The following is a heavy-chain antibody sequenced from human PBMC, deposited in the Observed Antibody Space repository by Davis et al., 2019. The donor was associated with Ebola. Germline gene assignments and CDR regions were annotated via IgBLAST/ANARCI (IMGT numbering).Heavy chain of an antibody. J-gene: IGHJ5*02. CDR1: GYTFPAYT. CDR2: INTNTGNP. D-gene: IGHD1-26*01. V-gene: IGHV7-4-1*02. Sequence: ASVKVSCKASGYTFPAYTMNWVRQAPGQGLEWMGWINTNTGNPTYAQGFTGRFVFSLDTSVSTAYLQISSLKAEDTAVYYCTRGKGGSYYRWFDPWGQGTLVTVSP. CDR3: TRGKGGSYYRWFDP.